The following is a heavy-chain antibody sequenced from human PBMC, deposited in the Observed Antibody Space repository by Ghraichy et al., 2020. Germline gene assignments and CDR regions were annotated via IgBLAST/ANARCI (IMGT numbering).Heavy chain of an antibody. CDR3: AREDCGGYCLYYYYYGMDV. V-gene: IGHV3-48*04. CDR1: GFTFSNYS. D-gene: IGHD2-21*02. J-gene: IGHJ6*02. Sequence: GGSLRLSCAASGFTFSNYSMNWVRQAPGKGLEWISYISSSSSTISYADSVKRRFTISRDNAKNSLYLQMNSLRAEDTAEYYCAREDCGGYCLYYYYYGMDVWGPGPTVTVSS. CDR2: ISSSSSTI.